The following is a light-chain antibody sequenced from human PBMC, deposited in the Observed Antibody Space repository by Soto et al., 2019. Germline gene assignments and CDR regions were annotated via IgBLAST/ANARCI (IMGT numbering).Light chain of an antibody. CDR2: GTS. CDR3: LQDYNYPYT. CDR1: QASRND. Sequence: AIQMTQSPSSLSVSVGDRVTITCRASQASRNDLGWYQQKPGKAPKLLIYGTSNLQSGVPSRFSGSGSGTDFTLTISSLQPEDFATSYCLQDYNYPYTVGQGTKLEIK. V-gene: IGKV1-6*01. J-gene: IGKJ2*01.